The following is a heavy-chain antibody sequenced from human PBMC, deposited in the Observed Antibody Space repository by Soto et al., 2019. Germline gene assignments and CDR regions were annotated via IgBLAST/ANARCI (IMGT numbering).Heavy chain of an antibody. CDR1: GYSISSGYY. CDR2: IYHSGST. CDR3: ASLGYSYGFLY. J-gene: IGHJ4*02. D-gene: IGHD5-18*01. V-gene: IGHV4-38-2*01. Sequence: SETLSLTCAVSGYSISSGYYWGWIRQPPGKGLEWIGSIYHSGSTYYNPSLKSRVTISVDTSKNQFSLKLSSVTAADTAVYYCASLGYSYGFLYWGQGTLVTVS.